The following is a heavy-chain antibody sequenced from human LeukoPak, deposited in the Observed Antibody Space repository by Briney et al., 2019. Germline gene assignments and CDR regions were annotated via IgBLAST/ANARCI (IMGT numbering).Heavy chain of an antibody. CDR2: INHSGST. Sequence: SETLSLTCAVYGGSFSGYYWSWIRQPPGKGLEWIGEINHSGSTNYNPSLKSRVTISADTSKNQFSLKLSSVTAADTAVYYCARGQWLDLPPLGYWGQGTLVTVSS. CDR3: ARGQWLDLPPLGY. J-gene: IGHJ4*02. D-gene: IGHD6-19*01. V-gene: IGHV4-34*01. CDR1: GGSFSGYY.